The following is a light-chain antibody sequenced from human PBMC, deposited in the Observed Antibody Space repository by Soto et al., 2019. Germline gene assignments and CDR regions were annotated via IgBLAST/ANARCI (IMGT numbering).Light chain of an antibody. J-gene: IGKJ4*01. CDR2: DAS. CDR3: QQYENPLLT. CDR1: QDNGNY. V-gene: IGKV1-33*01. Sequence: DIQMTQSPSSLSASVGDRVTITCQASQDNGNYLNWYQQKPGKAPKLLIYDASNLETGVPSRFSGSVSGTDFTFTISGLQPEDTATYYCQQYENPLLTFGGGTKVEIK.